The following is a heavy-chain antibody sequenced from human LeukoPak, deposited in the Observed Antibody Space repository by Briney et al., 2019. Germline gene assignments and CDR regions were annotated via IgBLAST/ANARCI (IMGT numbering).Heavy chain of an antibody. CDR2: IYYRRST. J-gene: IGHJ4*02. CDR1: GGSISSYY. D-gene: IGHD5-18*01. Sequence: SETLSLTCTVSGGSISSYYWSWIRQPPGKGLEWIGYIYYRRSTNHNPSLKSRVTISVDTSKNQFSLKLSSLTAADTAVYYCARAEPTAMVSVAFDYWGQGTLVTVSS. CDR3: ARAEPTAMVSVAFDY. V-gene: IGHV4-59*01.